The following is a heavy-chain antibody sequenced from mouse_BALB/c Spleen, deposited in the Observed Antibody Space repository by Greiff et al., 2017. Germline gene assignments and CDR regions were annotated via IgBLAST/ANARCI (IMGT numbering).Heavy chain of an antibody. J-gene: IGHJ2*01. D-gene: IGHD2-4*01. Sequence: EVQVVESGGGLVQPGGSRKLSCAASGFTFSSFGMHWVRQAPEKGLEWVAYISSGSSTIYYADTVKGRFTISRDNPKNTLFLQMTSLRSEDTAMYYCARAIYYDYDGSYYFDYWGQGTTLTVSS. CDR3: ARAIYYDYDGSYYFDY. V-gene: IGHV5-17*02. CDR2: ISSGSSTI. CDR1: GFTFSSFG.